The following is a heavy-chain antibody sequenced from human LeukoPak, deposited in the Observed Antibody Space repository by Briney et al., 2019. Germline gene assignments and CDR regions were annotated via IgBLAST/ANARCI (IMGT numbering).Heavy chain of an antibody. Sequence: ASVKVSCKASGYTFTSYYMHWVRQAPGQGLEWMGWINPNSGGTNYAQKFQGRVTMTRDTSISTAYMELSRLRSDDTAVYYCASRGDYGSGTCDSRYYYYYMDVWGKGTAVTVSS. D-gene: IGHD3-10*01. J-gene: IGHJ6*03. CDR2: INPNSGGT. V-gene: IGHV1-2*02. CDR3: ASRGDYGSGTCDSRYYYYYMDV. CDR1: GYTFTSYY.